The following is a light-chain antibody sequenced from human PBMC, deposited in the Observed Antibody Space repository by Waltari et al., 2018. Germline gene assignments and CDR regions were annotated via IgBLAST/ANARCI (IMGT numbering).Light chain of an antibody. CDR2: GAS. Sequence: EIVMTQSPAPLSVSPGERATLSSRASQSVSSNLAWYQQKPGQAPRLLIYGASTRATGIPARFSGSGSGTEFTLTISSLQSEDFAVYYCQQYNDWPYTFGQGTKLEIK. CDR1: QSVSSN. CDR3: QQYNDWPYT. V-gene: IGKV3-15*01. J-gene: IGKJ2*01.